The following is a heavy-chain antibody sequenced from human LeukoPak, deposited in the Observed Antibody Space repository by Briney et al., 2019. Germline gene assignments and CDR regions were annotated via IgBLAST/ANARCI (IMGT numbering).Heavy chain of an antibody. D-gene: IGHD1-26*01. CDR3: ARGSGNYWFDP. CDR1: GYTFTAYY. CDR2: INPNTGDT. J-gene: IGHJ5*02. Sequence: ASVKVSCKASGYTFTAYYIHCVRQAPGKCLEWMAWINPNTGDTRYAQKFQGRVIMARDTSISTAYMELSRLRSDDTAVYYCARGSGNYWFDPWGQGTLVTVSS. V-gene: IGHV1-2*02.